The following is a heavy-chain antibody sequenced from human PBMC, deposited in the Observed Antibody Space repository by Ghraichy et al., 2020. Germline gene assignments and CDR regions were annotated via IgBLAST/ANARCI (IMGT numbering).Heavy chain of an antibody. CDR3: ARLVLPYFDY. CDR2: INHSGST. D-gene: IGHD2-15*01. J-gene: IGHJ4*02. V-gene: IGHV4-34*01. Sequence: SETLSLTCAVYGGSFSGYYWSWIRQPPGKGLAWIGEINHSGSTNYNPSLKSRVTISVDTSKNQFSLKLSSVTAADTAMYYCARLVLPYFDYWGQGTLVTVSS. CDR1: GGSFSGYY.